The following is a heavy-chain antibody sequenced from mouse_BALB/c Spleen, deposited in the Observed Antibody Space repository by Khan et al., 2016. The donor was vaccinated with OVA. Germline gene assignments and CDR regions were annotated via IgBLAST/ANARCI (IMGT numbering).Heavy chain of an antibody. CDR2: IYPSDSYT. CDR1: GYTFTNYW. V-gene: IGHV1-69*02. Sequence: QVQLKQSGAELVRPGASVKLSCKTSGYTFTNYWINWVKQRPGQGLEWIGNIYPSDSYTNYNQKFKDKATLTVDKSSSTAYMQLTSPTSEDSAVYYCTRGDPGNFDYWGHGTTRTVSS. CDR3: TRGDPGNFDY. D-gene: IGHD2-13*01. J-gene: IGHJ2*01.